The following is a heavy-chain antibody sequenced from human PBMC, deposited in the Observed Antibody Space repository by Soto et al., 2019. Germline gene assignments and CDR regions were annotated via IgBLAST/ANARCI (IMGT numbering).Heavy chain of an antibody. CDR3: ARQGGYSSSWPSDNWFDP. D-gene: IGHD6-13*01. V-gene: IGHV4-39*01. J-gene: IGHJ5*02. Sequence: SETLSLTCTVSGGSISSSRYYWGWIRQPPGKGLEWIGSIYYSGSTYYNPSLKSRVTISVDTSKNQFSLKLSSVTAADTAVYYCARQGGYSSSWPSDNWFDPWGQGTLVTVSS. CDR2: IYYSGST. CDR1: GGSISSSRYY.